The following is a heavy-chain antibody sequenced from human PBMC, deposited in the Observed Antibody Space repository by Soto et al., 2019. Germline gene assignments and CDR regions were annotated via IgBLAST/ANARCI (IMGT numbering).Heavy chain of an antibody. Sequence: SETLSLTCAVYGGSFSGYYWSWIRQPPGKGLEWIGEINHSGSTNYNPSLKSRVTISVDTSKNQFSLKLSSVTAADTAVYYCARCGSSSWDPTVNNWFDPWGQGTLVTVSS. CDR1: GGSFSGYY. V-gene: IGHV4-34*01. J-gene: IGHJ5*02. CDR3: ARCGSSSWDPTVNNWFDP. D-gene: IGHD6-13*01. CDR2: INHSGST.